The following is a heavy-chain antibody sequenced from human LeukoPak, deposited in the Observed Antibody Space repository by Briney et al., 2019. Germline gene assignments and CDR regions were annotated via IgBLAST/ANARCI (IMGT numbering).Heavy chain of an antibody. V-gene: IGHV3-66*02. D-gene: IGHD3-22*01. J-gene: IGHJ4*02. Sequence: GGSLRLSCAASGFTVSSNYMSWVRQAPGKGLEWVSVIYSGGSTYYADSVKGRFTISRDNSKNKLYLQMNSLRAEDTAVYYCARDPNYYDSSGDWGQGTLVTVSS. CDR3: ARDPNYYDSSGD. CDR2: IYSGGST. CDR1: GFTVSSNY.